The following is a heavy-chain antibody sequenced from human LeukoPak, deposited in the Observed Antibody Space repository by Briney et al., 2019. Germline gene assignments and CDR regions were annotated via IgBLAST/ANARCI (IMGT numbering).Heavy chain of an antibody. CDR3: ARDREMAAFDY. Sequence: SETLSLTCTVSGGSISNYYWTWIRQTPGKGLEWIGYIYSSGTTNYNPSLKSRVTMSVDTSKNQFSLKLTSVTAADTAVYYCARDREMAAFDYWGQGTLVTVSS. J-gene: IGHJ4*02. CDR2: IYSSGTT. CDR1: GGSISNYY. D-gene: IGHD5-24*01. V-gene: IGHV4-59*12.